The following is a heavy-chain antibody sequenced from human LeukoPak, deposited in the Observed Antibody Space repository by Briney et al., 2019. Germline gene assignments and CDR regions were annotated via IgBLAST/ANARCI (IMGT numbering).Heavy chain of an antibody. CDR2: INCKSGGT. Sequence: GASVKVSCKASGYTFTDYYIHWVRQAPGQGLEWMGRINCKSGGTNYGQNFQGRVTMTRDTSISTAYMELSRLRSDDTVVYYCARGPIATEGPRRPNYFDPWGQGTLVTVSS. CDR1: GYTFTDYY. J-gene: IGHJ5*02. V-gene: IGHV1-2*05. D-gene: IGHD4/OR15-4a*01. CDR3: ARGPIATEGPRRPNYFDP.